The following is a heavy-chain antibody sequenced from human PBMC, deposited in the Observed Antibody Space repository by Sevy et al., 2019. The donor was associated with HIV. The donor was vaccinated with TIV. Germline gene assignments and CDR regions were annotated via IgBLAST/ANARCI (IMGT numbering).Heavy chain of an antibody. D-gene: IGHD3-3*01. Sequence: GGSLRLSCAASGFTFSSYGMHWARQAPGKGLEWVAVISYDGSNKYYADSVKGRFTISRDNSKNTLYLQMNSLRAEDTAVYYCAKDAYYDFWSGWVRRYYYGMDVWGQGTTVTVSS. CDR1: GFTFSSYG. CDR3: AKDAYYDFWSGWVRRYYYGMDV. V-gene: IGHV3-30*18. CDR2: ISYDGSNK. J-gene: IGHJ6*02.